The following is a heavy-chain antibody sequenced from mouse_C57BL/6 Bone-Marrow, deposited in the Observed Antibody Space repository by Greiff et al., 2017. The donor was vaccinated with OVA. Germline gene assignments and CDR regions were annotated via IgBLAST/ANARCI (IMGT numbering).Heavy chain of an antibody. J-gene: IGHJ3*01. D-gene: IGHD1-1*01. CDR2: IYPGGGYT. V-gene: IGHV1-63*01. CDR1: GYTFTNYW. CDR3: ARDYGSSYGAWFAY. Sequence: VQLQQPGAELVRPGTSVKMSCKASGYTFTNYWIGWAKQRPGHGLEWIGDIYPGGGYTNYNEKFKGKATLTADKSSSTAYMQFSSLTSEDSAIYYCARDYGSSYGAWFAYWGQGTLVTVSA.